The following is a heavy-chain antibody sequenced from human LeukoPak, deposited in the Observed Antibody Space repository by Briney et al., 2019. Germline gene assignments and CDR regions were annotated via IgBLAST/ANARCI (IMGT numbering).Heavy chain of an antibody. V-gene: IGHV3-11*01. CDR2: ISSSGSTI. CDR3: ARDGWFDP. J-gene: IGHJ5*02. Sequence: MXWXXPXPGKGLEWVSYISSSGSTIYYADSVKGRFTISRDNAKNSLYLQMNSLRAEDTAVYYCARDGWFDPWGQGTLVTVSS.